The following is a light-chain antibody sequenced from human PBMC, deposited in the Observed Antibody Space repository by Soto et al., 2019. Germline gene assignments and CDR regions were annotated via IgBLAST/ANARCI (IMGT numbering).Light chain of an antibody. CDR1: SGHNSYI. J-gene: IGLJ2*01. CDR3: ETWDSNTVL. Sequence: QPVLTQSSSASASLGSSVKLTCTLNSGHNSYIIAWHQQQPGKAPRYLMKLEGSGSYNKGSGVPDRFSGSSSGADRYLTISNLQFEDEADYYCETWDSNTVLFGGGTKLTVL. CDR2: LEGSGSY. V-gene: IGLV4-60*02.